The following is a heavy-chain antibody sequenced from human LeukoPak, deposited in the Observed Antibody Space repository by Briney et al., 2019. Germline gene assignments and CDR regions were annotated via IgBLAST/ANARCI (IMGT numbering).Heavy chain of an antibody. CDR1: GGTFSSYA. Sequence: SVKVSCKASGGTFSSYAISWVRQAPGQGLEWMGWIIPIFGTANYAQKFQGRVTITTDESTSTAYMELSSLRSEDTAVYYCARDRGTAGAFDIWGQGTMVTVSS. CDR3: ARDRGTAGAFDI. D-gene: IGHD6-13*01. V-gene: IGHV1-69*05. CDR2: IIPIFGTA. J-gene: IGHJ3*02.